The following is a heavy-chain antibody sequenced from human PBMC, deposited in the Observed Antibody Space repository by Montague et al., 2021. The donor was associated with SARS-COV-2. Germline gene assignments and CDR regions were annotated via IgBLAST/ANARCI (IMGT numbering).Heavy chain of an antibody. Sequence: ETLSLTCNVSGGSISSSYWTWIRQPPGKGLEWIGYIYYSGSTSYNPSLKSRVTMSVDTSKNQFSLKLSSVTAADTAVYYCARSSGSYSTFDFWGQGTLVTVSS. J-gene: IGHJ4*02. V-gene: IGHV4-59*08. CDR2: IYYSGST. CDR1: GGSISSSY. CDR3: ARSSGSYSTFDF. D-gene: IGHD3-10*01.